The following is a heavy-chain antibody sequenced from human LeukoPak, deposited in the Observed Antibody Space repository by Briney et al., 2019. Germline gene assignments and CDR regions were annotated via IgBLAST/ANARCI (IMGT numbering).Heavy chain of an antibody. J-gene: IGHJ4*02. Sequence: GGSLRLSCAASGFTFSSYGMHWVRQAPGKGLEWVAFIRYDGSNEYYADSVKGRFTTSRDNSKNTLYLQMNSLRAEDTAVYYCAKGSRGQQLVEDYWGQGTLVTVSS. CDR3: AKGSRGQQLVEDY. CDR1: GFTFSSYG. D-gene: IGHD6-13*01. V-gene: IGHV3-30*02. CDR2: IRYDGSNE.